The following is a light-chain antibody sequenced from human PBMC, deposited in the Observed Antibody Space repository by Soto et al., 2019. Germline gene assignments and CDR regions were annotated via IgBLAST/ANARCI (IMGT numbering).Light chain of an antibody. CDR2: DVS. CDR1: SSDVGVYNY. Sequence: QSDLTQPASVSGSPGQSITITFTGTSSDVGVYNYVSLYKQHPGKAPKLMIYDVSNRPSGVSNRFSGSKSGNTASLTISGPKAEDAAEYYCSSYTSISTIMVFGVAIKLTVL. J-gene: IGLJ2*01. CDR3: SSYTSISTIMV. V-gene: IGLV2-14*01.